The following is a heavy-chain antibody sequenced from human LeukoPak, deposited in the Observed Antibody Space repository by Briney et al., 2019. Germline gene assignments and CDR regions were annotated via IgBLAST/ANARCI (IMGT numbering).Heavy chain of an antibody. D-gene: IGHD3-22*01. Sequence: ASVKVSCKASGGTFSSYAISWVRQAPGQGLEWMGRIIPNFGIANYAQKFQGRVTITAYKSTSTAYMELGSLRSEDTAVYSCARDGYYYDSSGYSDYWGQGTLVTVSS. CDR2: IIPNFGIA. CDR1: GGTFSSYA. J-gene: IGHJ4*02. V-gene: IGHV1-69*04. CDR3: ARDGYYYDSSGYSDY.